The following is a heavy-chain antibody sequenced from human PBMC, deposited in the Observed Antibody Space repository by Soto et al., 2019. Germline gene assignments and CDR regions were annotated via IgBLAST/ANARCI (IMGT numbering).Heavy chain of an antibody. CDR1: GYTLTELS. J-gene: IGHJ6*03. CDR3: ATKTGGYRYGLYYSYMDV. D-gene: IGHD5-18*01. CDR2: FDPEDGET. Sequence: ASVKVSCKVSGYTLTELSMHWVRQAPGKGLEWMGGFDPEDGETIYAQKFQGRVTMTEDTSTDAAYMELSSLRSEDTAVYYCATKTGGYRYGLYYSYMDVWGKGTTVTVSS. V-gene: IGHV1-24*01.